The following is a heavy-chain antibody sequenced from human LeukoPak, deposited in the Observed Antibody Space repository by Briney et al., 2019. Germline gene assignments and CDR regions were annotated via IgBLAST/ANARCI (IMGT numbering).Heavy chain of an antibody. CDR3: ARTPPTVTTPHILLDY. V-gene: IGHV1-8*03. D-gene: IGHD4-17*01. J-gene: IGHJ4*02. CDR1: GYTFTSYD. Sequence: ASVKVSCKASGYTFTSYDINWVRQATGQGLEWMGWMNPNSGNTGYAQKFQGRVTITRNTSISTAYMELSSLRSEDTAVYYCARTPPTVTTPHILLDYWGQGTLVTVSS. CDR2: MNPNSGNT.